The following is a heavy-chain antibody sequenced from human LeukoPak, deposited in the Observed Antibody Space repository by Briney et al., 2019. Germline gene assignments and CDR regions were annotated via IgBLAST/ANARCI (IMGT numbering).Heavy chain of an antibody. CDR3: ARDRPSYCSSTSCYMRAFDI. V-gene: IGHV1-69*13. D-gene: IGHD2-2*02. Sequence: ASVKVSCKASGGTFSSYAISWVRQAPGQGLEWMGGIIPIFGTANYAQKFQGRVTITADESTSTAYMELRSLRSDDTAVYYCARDRPSYCSSTSCYMRAFDIWGQGTMVTVSS. CDR1: GGTFSSYA. J-gene: IGHJ3*02. CDR2: IIPIFGTA.